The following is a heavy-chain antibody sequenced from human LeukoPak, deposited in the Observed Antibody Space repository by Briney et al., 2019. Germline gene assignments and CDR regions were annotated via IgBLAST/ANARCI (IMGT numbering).Heavy chain of an antibody. CDR1: GFTLSDYY. V-gene: IGHV3-11*01. Sequence: PGGSLRLSCAASGFTLSDYYMTWVRQAPGKGLEWVSYVGNGGSDIMLYRDSVKGRFTVSRDYAKNSLYLQMNSLRAEDTAVYYCARDKSNKGHDCWGQGTLVTVSS. CDR2: VGNGGSDIM. J-gene: IGHJ4*02. CDR3: ARDKSNKGHDC.